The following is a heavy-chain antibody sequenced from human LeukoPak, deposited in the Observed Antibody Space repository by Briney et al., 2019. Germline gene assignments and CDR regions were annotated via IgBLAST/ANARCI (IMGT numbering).Heavy chain of an antibody. D-gene: IGHD1-26*01. CDR2: IWYDGSNK. Sequence: PGGSLRLSCAASGFTFSSYAMSWVRQAPGRGLEWVAVIWYDGSNKYYAGSVKGRFTISRDNSKNTLYLQINGLRAEDTAVYYCARDRSTTAVDYWGQGTLVTVSS. V-gene: IGHV3-33*08. CDR1: GFTFSSYA. J-gene: IGHJ4*02. CDR3: ARDRSTTAVDY.